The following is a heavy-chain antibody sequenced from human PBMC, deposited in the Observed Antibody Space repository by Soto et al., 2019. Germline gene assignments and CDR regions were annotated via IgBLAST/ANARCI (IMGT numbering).Heavy chain of an antibody. J-gene: IGHJ4*02. CDR3: AKDGAWLNVYFDV. Sequence: PGGSLRLSCAASGIAFSDYAMRWVRQAPGKGLEWVSIISDNGRSRYHADSVKGRFTISRDNSKNTLYLHMTSLRAEDTAVYYCAKDGAWLNVYFDVWGQGTPVTVSS. V-gene: IGHV3-23*01. CDR1: GIAFSDYA. D-gene: IGHD1-26*01. CDR2: ISDNGRSR.